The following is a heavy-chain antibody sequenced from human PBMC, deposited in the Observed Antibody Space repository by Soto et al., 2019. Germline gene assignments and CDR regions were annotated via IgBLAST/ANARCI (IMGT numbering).Heavy chain of an antibody. V-gene: IGHV3-53*01. CDR1: GFTVSSNY. Sequence: PGGSLRLSCAASGFTVSSNYMSWVRQAPGKGLEWVSVIYSGGSTYYADSVKGRFTISRDNSKNTLYLQMNSLRAEDTAVYYCARDRRGFRAWQQLVGDYYYGMDVWGQGTTVTVSS. CDR3: ARDRRGFRAWQQLVGDYYYGMDV. CDR2: IYSGGST. J-gene: IGHJ6*02. D-gene: IGHD6-13*01.